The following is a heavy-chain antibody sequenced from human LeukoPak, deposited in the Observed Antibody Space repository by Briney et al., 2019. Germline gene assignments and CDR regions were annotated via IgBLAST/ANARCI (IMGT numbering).Heavy chain of an antibody. Sequence: ASVKVSCKASGYTFTSYDINWVRQATGQGLEWMGWMNPNSGNTGYAQKFQGRVTMTRNTSISTAYMELSSLRSEDTAVYYCATMGNSNEYFQHWGQGTLVTVSS. CDR2: MNPNSGNT. D-gene: IGHD4-23*01. J-gene: IGHJ1*01. CDR1: GYTFTSYD. CDR3: ATMGNSNEYFQH. V-gene: IGHV1-8*01.